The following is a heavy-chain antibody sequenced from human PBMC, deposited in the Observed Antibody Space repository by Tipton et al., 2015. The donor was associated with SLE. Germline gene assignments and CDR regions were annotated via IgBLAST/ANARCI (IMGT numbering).Heavy chain of an antibody. J-gene: IGHJ4*02. CDR3: ARDGRQQQFDY. D-gene: IGHD6-13*01. CDR1: GFTFSSYW. CDR2: ISYDGSNK. V-gene: IGHV3-30-3*01. Sequence: RSLRLSCAASGFTFSSYWMHWVRQAPGKGLEWVAVISYDGSNKYYADSVKGRFTISRDNSKNTLYLQMNSLRAEDTAVYYCARDGRQQQFDYWGQGTLVTVSS.